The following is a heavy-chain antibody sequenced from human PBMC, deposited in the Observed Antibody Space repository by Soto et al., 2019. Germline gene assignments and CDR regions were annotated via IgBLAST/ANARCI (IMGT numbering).Heavy chain of an antibody. CDR2: ISYDGSKN. CDR1: GFTFNNYG. J-gene: IGHJ3*02. CDR3: AKEAVGTFDI. Sequence: QVQLVESGGGVVQPGRSLRLSCVASGFTFNNYGMHWVRHAPGKGLEWVALISYDGSKNYYADSVKGRFTISRDNSKDTLYLQMNSLRAEDTAVYYCAKEAVGTFDIWGQGTMVTVSS. V-gene: IGHV3-30*18. D-gene: IGHD6-13*01.